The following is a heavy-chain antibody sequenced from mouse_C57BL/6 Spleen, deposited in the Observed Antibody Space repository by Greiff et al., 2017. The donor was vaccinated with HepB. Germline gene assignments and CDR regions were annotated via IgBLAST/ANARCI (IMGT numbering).Heavy chain of an antibody. CDR3: AKLLGPYYYGSSPYYYAMDY. D-gene: IGHD1-1*01. CDR2: IWGDGST. V-gene: IGHV2-3*01. J-gene: IGHJ4*01. Sequence: VQLVESGPGLVAPSQSLSITCTVSGFSLTSYGVSWVRQPPGKGLEWLGVIWGDGSTNYHSALISRLSISKDNSKSQVFLKLNSLQTDDTATYYCAKLLGPYYYGSSPYYYAMDYWGQGTSVTVSS. CDR1: GFSLTSYG.